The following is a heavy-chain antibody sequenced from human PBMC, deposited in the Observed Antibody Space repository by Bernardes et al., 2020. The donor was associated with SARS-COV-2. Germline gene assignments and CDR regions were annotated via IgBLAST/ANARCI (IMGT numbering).Heavy chain of an antibody. Sequence: GGSLRLSCEGTGFPFPRLGLHWFRQAPGKGLEWVAVIWLDGSQKYYADAVRGRFTITRDNPRNTMYLQMNGLRAEDTAVYYCARLAHCSGGSCYWVHAMDVWGQGTTVT. CDR1: GFPFPRLG. V-gene: IGHV3-33*01. CDR2: IWLDGSQK. D-gene: IGHD2-15*01. CDR3: ARLAHCSGGSCYWVHAMDV. J-gene: IGHJ6*02.